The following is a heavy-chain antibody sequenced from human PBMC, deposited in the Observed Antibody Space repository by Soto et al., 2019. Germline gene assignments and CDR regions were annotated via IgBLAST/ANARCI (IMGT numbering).Heavy chain of an antibody. CDR1: GGLFSSYA. CDR2: IIPIFDPP. J-gene: IGHJ4*02. CDR3: ARGCGGGTCYAGGDN. D-gene: IGHD2-15*01. Sequence: QVQLVQSGAEVKKPGSSVRQSCKVSGGLFSSYAISWVRQAPGQGLQWMGGIIPIFDPPKYAQKFQGRVTITADKSTSTVYMELSSLKSEDTALYYCARGCGGGTCYAGGDNWGQGTLVTVSS. V-gene: IGHV1-69*06.